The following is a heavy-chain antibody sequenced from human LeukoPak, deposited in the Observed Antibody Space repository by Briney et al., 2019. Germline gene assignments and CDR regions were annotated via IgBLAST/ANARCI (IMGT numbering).Heavy chain of an antibody. CDR1: GYTFTGYY. V-gene: IGHV1-2*02. Sequence: VASVKVSCKASGYTFTGYYMHWVRRAPGQGLEWMGWINPNSGGTNYAQKFQGRVTMTRDTSISTAYMELSRLRSDDTAVYYCASPLYDGDYDYGMDVWGQGTTVTVSS. J-gene: IGHJ6*02. D-gene: IGHD4-17*01. CDR3: ASPLYDGDYDYGMDV. CDR2: INPNSGGT.